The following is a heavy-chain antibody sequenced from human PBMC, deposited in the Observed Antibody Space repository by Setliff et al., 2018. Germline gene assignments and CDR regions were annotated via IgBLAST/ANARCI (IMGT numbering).Heavy chain of an antibody. CDR3: AYDSSGYYPGY. CDR1: GHTFITFG. Sequence: ASVKVSCKASGHTFITFGISWVRQAPGQGLEWMGWISAYSDDTKYAEKFQGRDTMTMDTSTGTAYMELRSLRSDDTAVYICAYDSSGYYPGYWGQGTLVTVSS. CDR2: ISAYSDDT. V-gene: IGHV1-18*01. D-gene: IGHD3-22*01. J-gene: IGHJ4*02.